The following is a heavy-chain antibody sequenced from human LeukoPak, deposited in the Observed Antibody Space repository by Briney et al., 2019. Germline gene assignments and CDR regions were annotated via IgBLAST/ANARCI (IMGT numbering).Heavy chain of an antibody. CDR1: GFTFSSYA. V-gene: IGHV3-23*01. Sequence: TGGSLRLSCAASGFTFSSYAMSWVRQAPGKGLEWVSAISGSGGNTYYADSVKGRFTISRDNSKNTLYLQMNSLRAEDTAIYYCAKNRIAMGGTWDYWGQGTLVTVSS. CDR3: AKNRIAMGGTWDY. J-gene: IGHJ4*02. CDR2: ISGSGGNT. D-gene: IGHD6-19*01.